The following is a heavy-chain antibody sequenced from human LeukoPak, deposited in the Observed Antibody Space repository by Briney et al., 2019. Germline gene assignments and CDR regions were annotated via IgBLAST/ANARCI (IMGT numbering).Heavy chain of an antibody. V-gene: IGHV4-34*01. J-gene: IGHJ4*02. D-gene: IGHD4-17*01. CDR3: ARGGTVTDDY. CDR2: ISHSGST. CDR1: GGSFSGYY. Sequence: KTSETLSLTCAVYGGSFSGYYWSWIRQPPGKGLEWIGEISHSGSTNYNPSLKSRVTISVDTSKNQFSLKLSSVTAADTTFHYCARGGTVTDDYWGQGTLVTVSS.